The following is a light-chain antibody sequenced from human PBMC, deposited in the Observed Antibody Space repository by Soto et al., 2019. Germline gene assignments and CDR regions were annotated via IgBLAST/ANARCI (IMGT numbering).Light chain of an antibody. J-gene: IGKJ4*01. V-gene: IGKV1-39*01. Sequence: DIQMTQSPSSLSASVGDRVTITCRATQSISRSLNWYQQKPGKAPKLLIYTASSLQSGGPARFSGSGSGNDFILTISSRQPEDSASYYCQQSYSTFVTFGGGTKVEIK. CDR3: QQSYSTFVT. CDR2: TAS. CDR1: QSISRS.